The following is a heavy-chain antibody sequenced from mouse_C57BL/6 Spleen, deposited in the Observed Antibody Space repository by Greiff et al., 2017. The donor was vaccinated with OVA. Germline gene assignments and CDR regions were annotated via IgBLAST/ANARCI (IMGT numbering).Heavy chain of an antibody. CDR2: IYPGSGST. Sequence: QVQLQQPGAELVKPGASVKMSCKASGYTFTSYWITWVKQRPGQGLEWIGDIYPGSGSTNYNEKFKSKATLTVDTSSSTAYMQLRSLASEDSAVYYCARVYGNRDYWGQGTTLTVSS. D-gene: IGHD2-1*01. V-gene: IGHV1-55*01. CDR3: ARVYGNRDY. CDR1: GYTFTSYW. J-gene: IGHJ2*01.